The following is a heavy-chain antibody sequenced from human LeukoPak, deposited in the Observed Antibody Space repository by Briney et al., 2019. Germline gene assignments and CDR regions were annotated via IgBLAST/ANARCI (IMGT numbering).Heavy chain of an antibody. J-gene: IGHJ4*02. V-gene: IGHV1-69*13. CDR1: GGTFSSYA. CDR2: IIPIFGTA. D-gene: IGHD6-19*01. CDR3: ARAPGYSSGWYPGTMYFDY. Sequence: PVKVSCKASGGTFSSYAISWVRQAPGQGLEWMGGIIPIFGTANYAQKFQGRVTITADESTSTACMELSSLRSEDTAVYYCARAPGYSSGWYPGTMYFDYWGQGTLVTVSS.